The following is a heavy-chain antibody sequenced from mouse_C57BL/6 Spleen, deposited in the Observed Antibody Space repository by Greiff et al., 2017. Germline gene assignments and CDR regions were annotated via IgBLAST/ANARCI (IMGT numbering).Heavy chain of an antibody. J-gene: IGHJ4*01. CDR1: GYTFTDYN. D-gene: IGHD1-1*01. CDR2: INPNNGGT. CDR3: ARGYGSSSYAMDY. V-gene: IGHV1-22*01. Sequence: EVQLQESGPELVKPGASVKMSCKASGYTFTDYNMHWVKQSHGKSLEWIGYINPNNGGTSYNQKFKGKATLTVNKSSSTAYMELRSLTSEDSAVYYCARGYGSSSYAMDYWGQGTSVTVSS.